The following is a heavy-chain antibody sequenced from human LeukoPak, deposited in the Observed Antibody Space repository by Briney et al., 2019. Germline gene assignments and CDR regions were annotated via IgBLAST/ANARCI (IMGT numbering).Heavy chain of an antibody. CDR2: IYHSGST. CDR1: GYSISSGYY. Sequence: SETLSLTCAVSGYSISSGYYWGWIPQPPGKGLEWTGSIYHSGSTYYNPSLKSRVTISVDTSKNQFSLKLSSVTAADTAVYYCAREGDSGSYFKGEDFDYWGQGTLVTVSS. CDR3: AREGDSGSYFKGEDFDY. D-gene: IGHD1-26*01. V-gene: IGHV4-38-2*02. J-gene: IGHJ4*02.